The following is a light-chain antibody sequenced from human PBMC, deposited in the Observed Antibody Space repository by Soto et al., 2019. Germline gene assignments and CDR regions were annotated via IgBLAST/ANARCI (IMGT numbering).Light chain of an antibody. CDR1: SSDVGSYNL. CDR2: EGS. J-gene: IGLJ2*01. CDR3: SSYAGAVV. Sequence: QSALTQPASVSGSPGQSITISCTGTSSDVGSYNLVSWYQHHPGKAPKLMIYEGSNRPSGVSNRFSGSSSGNTASLTISGLQAEDEADYYCSSYAGAVVFGGGTKLTVL. V-gene: IGLV2-23*01.